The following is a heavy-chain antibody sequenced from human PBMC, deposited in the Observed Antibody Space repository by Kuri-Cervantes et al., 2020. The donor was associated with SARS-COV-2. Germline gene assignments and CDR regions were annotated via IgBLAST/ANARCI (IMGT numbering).Heavy chain of an antibody. CDR1: GGTFSSYA. CDR3: ASRRGYSYGIAVGDAFDI. D-gene: IGHD5-18*01. J-gene: IGHJ3*02. CDR2: IIPILGTA. V-gene: IGHV1-69*04. Sequence: SVKICCKASGGTFSSYAISWVRQAPGQGLEWMGRIIPILGTANYAQKFQGRVTITADKSTSTAYMELSSLRSEDTTVYYCASRRGYSYGIAVGDAFDIWGQGTMVTVSS.